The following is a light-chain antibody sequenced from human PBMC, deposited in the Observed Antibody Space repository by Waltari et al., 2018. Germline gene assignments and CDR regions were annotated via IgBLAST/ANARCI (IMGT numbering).Light chain of an antibody. Sequence: QAVVTQEPSLTVSPGGTVTLPCGSSTGAVTSGPYPYRFQQKPGQAPRTLIYDTSNKHSWTPARFSGSLLGGKAALTLSGAQPEDEAEYYCLLSYSGARVVFGGGTKLTVL. CDR3: LLSYSGARVV. CDR2: DTS. V-gene: IGLV7-46*01. CDR1: TGAVTSGPY. J-gene: IGLJ2*01.